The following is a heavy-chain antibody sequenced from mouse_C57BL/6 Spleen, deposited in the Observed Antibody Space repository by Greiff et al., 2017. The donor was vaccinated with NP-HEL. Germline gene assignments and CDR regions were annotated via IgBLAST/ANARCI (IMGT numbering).Heavy chain of an antibody. V-gene: IGHV1-69*01. D-gene: IGHD2-5*01. CDR2: IDPSDSYT. J-gene: IGHJ2*01. CDR3: ARGYSNYFDC. CDR1: GYTFTSYW. Sequence: QVQLQQPGAELVMPGASVKLSCKASGYTFTSYWMHWVKQRPGQGLEWIGEIDPSDSYTNYNQKFKGKSTLTVDKSSSTAYMQLSSLTSDDSAVYYCARGYSNYFDCWGQGTTLTVSS.